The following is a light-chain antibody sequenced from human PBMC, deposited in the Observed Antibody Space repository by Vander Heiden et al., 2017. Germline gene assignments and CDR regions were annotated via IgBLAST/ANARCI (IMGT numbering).Light chain of an antibody. CDR2: WAS. CDR1: QSVLYSSNNKNY. J-gene: IGKJ4*01. CDR3: QQDDSTPHT. V-gene: IGKV4-1*01. Sequence: DIVMTQSPDSLAVSLGERATINCKSSQSVLYSSNNKNYLAWYQQKPGQPPKLLIYWASTRESGVPDRFSGSGSGTDFTLTISSLQAEDLAVYYCQQDDSTPHTFGGGTKVEIK.